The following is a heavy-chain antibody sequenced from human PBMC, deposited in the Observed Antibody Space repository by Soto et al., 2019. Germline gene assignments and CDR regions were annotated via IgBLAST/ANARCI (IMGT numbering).Heavy chain of an antibody. D-gene: IGHD3-22*01. V-gene: IGHV1-18*01. CDR2: ISAYNGNT. CDR1: GYTFTSDG. Sequence: ASVKVSCKASGYTFTSDGISWVRQAPGQGLEWMGWISAYNGNTNYAQKLQGRVTMTTDTSTSTAYMELRSLRSDDTAVYYCARGSYDSSGYYRNPFDYWGQGTLVTVSS. J-gene: IGHJ4*02. CDR3: ARGSYDSSGYYRNPFDY.